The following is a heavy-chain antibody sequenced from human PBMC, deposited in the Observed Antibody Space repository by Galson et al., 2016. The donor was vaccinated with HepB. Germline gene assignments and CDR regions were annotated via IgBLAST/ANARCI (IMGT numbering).Heavy chain of an antibody. CDR3: ARVAGLFFDTGDEYYYSGFDV. CDR2: IYHRGST. D-gene: IGHD4-17*01. V-gene: IGHV4-4*02. J-gene: IGHJ6*02. Sequence: SETLSLTCAVSGNSISSSNWGSWVRQPPGKGLEWVGEIYHRGSTKYNPSLKIRVTIAVDKSKNQFSLKLSSVMAADTAVYYCARVAGLFFDTGDEYYYSGFDVWGQGTTVTVSS. CDR1: GNSISSSNW.